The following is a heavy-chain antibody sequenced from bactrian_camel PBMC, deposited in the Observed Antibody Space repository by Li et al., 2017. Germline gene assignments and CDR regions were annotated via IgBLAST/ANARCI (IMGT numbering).Heavy chain of an antibody. CDR3: AKPGGGTWFWEIHY. V-gene: IGHV3S5*01. D-gene: IGHD1*01. CDR1: GFAIGSSH. J-gene: IGHJ4*01. Sequence: VQLVESGGGSVEAGGSLRLTCAASGFAIGSSHMSWVRQAPGKGLEWVSAVYVNGRGTGYADSVKERFAISRDNAKSTLYLQLNSLKTEDTAMYYCAKPGGGTWFWEIHYWGQGTQVTVS. CDR2: VYVNGRGT.